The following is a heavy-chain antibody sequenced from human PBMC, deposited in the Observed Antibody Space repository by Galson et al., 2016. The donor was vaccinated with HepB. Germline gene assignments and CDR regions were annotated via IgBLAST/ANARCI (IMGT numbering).Heavy chain of an antibody. Sequence: SETLSLTCTVSSGSISSSRYYWGWIRQPPGKGLEWIGSVYYSGTAYYDPSLTRRVSISVDTSKNQFSLRLSSVTAGDTAVYFCASHCGGDCYNNLADAFDIWGRGTMVTVSS. D-gene: IGHD2-21*01. J-gene: IGHJ3*02. CDR1: SGSISSSRYY. CDR3: ASHCGGDCYNNLADAFDI. V-gene: IGHV4-39*01. CDR2: VYYSGTA.